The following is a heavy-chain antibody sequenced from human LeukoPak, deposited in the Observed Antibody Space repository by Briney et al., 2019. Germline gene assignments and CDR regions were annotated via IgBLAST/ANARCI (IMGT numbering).Heavy chain of an antibody. CDR3: AKDPDAYSGSYYFDY. J-gene: IGHJ4*02. D-gene: IGHD1-26*01. Sequence: GGSLRLSCAASGFTFSSYEMNWVRQAPGKGLEWVSYISSSTIYYADSVKGRFTISRDNSKNTLYLQMNSLRAEDTAVYYCAKDPDAYSGSYYFDYWGQGTLVTVSS. CDR1: GFTFSSYE. CDR2: ISSSTI. V-gene: IGHV3-48*03.